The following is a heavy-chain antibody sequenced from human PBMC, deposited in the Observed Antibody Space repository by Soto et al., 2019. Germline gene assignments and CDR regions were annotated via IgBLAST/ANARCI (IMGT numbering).Heavy chain of an antibody. V-gene: IGHV4-39*01. CDR1: GGSISSSSYY. D-gene: IGHD6-19*01. J-gene: IGHJ6*03. CDR2: IYYSGST. CDR3: ARPGPVAGTNYYYYMDV. Sequence: SETLSLTCTVSGGSISSSSYYWGWIRQPPGKGLEWIGSIYYSGSTYYNPSLKSRVTISVDTSKNQFSLKLSSVTAADTAVYYCARPGPVAGTNYYYYMDVWGKGTTVTVA.